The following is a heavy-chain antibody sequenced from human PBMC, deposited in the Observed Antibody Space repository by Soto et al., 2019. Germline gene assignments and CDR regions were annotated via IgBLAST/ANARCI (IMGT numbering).Heavy chain of an antibody. CDR3: AMVDVYVTPSPQDV. D-gene: IGHD3-16*01. V-gene: IGHV1-46*01. CDR2: INPSGGST. J-gene: IGHJ6*02. Sequence: ASVKVSCKASGYTFTSYYMHWVRQAPGQGLEWMGIINPSGGSTSYAQNVQGRVTLTTDTSTSTAYMGLRSLRSNDTAIYYCAMVDVYVTPSPQDVWGQGTTVTV. CDR1: GYTFTSYY.